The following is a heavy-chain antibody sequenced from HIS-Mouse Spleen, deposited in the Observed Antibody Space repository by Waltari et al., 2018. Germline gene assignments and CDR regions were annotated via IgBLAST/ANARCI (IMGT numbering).Heavy chain of an antibody. CDR2: ISHDGSNK. Sequence: QVQLVESGGGVVQPGRSLRLSCAASGFTFGSYGMHWVRQAPGKGLEWVAVISHDGSNKYYADSVKGRFTISRDNSKNTLYLQMNSLRAEDTAVYYCAKDKHHAFDYWGQGTLVTVSS. J-gene: IGHJ4*02. CDR3: AKDKHHAFDY. CDR1: GFTFGSYG. V-gene: IGHV3-30*18.